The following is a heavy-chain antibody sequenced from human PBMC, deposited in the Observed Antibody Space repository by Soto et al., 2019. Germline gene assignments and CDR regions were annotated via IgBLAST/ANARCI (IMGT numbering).Heavy chain of an antibody. V-gene: IGHV5-10-1*01. CDR1: GYSFTSYW. J-gene: IGHJ6*02. Sequence: PGESLKISCKGSGYSFTSYWISWVRQMPGKGLEWMGRIDPSDSYTNYSPSFQGHVTISADKSISTAYLQWSSLKASDTAMYYCARLRSRLESRAYYYYGMDVWGQGNTVTVSS. CDR3: ARLRSRLESRAYYYYGMDV. D-gene: IGHD3-10*01. CDR2: IDPSDSYT.